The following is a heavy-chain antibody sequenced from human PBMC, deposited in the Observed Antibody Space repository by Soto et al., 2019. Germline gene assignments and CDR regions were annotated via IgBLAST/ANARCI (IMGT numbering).Heavy chain of an antibody. Sequence: QVQLVESGGGVDQPGRSLRLSCTASGFTFSSYGMHWVRQAPGKGLEWVAVIWYDGSNKYYADSVKGRFTISRDNSKNTMYLQMNSLRAEDTAVYYCARADPDATFWFDPWGQGTLVTVSS. CDR2: IWYDGSNK. CDR1: GFTFSSYG. V-gene: IGHV3-33*01. CDR3: ARADPDATFWFDP. J-gene: IGHJ5*02. D-gene: IGHD2-2*01.